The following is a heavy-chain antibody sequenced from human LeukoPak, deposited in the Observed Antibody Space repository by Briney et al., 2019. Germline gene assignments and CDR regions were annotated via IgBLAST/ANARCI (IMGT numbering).Heavy chain of an antibody. CDR3: ARDLERRNWFDP. CDR1: GFTFSSYA. CDR2: ISSSGSTI. J-gene: IGHJ5*02. D-gene: IGHD1-1*01. V-gene: IGHV3-48*04. Sequence: HTGGSLRLPCAASGFTFSSYAMSWVRQAPGKGLEWVSYISSSGSTIYYADSVKGRFTISRDNAKNSLYLQMNSLRAEDTAVYYCARDLERRNWFDPWGQGTLVTVSS.